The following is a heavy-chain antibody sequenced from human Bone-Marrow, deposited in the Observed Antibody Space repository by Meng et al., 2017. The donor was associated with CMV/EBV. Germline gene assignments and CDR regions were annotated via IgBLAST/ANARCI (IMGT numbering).Heavy chain of an antibody. V-gene: IGHV3-30*03. J-gene: IGHJ4*02. CDR3: WRGRLGGDYFAY. D-gene: IGHD3-16*01. CDR1: GFTVSSNY. Sequence: GGSLRLSCAASGFTVSSNYMSWVRQAPGKGLEWVAVISYDGSNKYYADSVKGRFTISRDNSKNTLYLQMNSLRAEDTAVYYCWRGRLGGDYFAYWGQGNRVNGAS. CDR2: ISYDGSNK.